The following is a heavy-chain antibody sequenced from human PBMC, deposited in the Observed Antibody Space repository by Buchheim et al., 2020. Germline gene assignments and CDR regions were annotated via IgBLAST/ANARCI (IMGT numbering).Heavy chain of an antibody. D-gene: IGHD5-18*01. J-gene: IGHJ4*02. CDR1: GFTFSSYW. CDR2: IKQDGSEK. V-gene: IGHV3-7*01. Sequence: EVQLVESGGGLVQPGGSLRLSCAASGFTFSSYWMSWVRQAPGKGLEWVANIKQDGSEKYYVDSVKGRFTISRDNAKHSLYLQMNNLRAEDTAVYYCARARGYSYGYYYFDYWGQGTL. CDR3: ARARGYSYGYYYFDY.